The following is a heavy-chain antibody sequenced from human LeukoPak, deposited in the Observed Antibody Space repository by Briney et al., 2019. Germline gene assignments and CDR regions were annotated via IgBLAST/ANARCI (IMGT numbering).Heavy chain of an antibody. V-gene: IGHV3-23*01. CDR1: GFTFSSCA. CDR2: ISGSGGRT. CDR3: AKDPKFYDYPRAFDI. Sequence: GGSLRLSCAASGFTFSSCAMSWVRQAPGKGLEWVSAISGSGGRTYYADSVKGRFTISRDNSKNTLFLQMNSLRAEDTAVYYCAKDPKFYDYPRAFDIWGQGTMVTVSS. J-gene: IGHJ3*02. D-gene: IGHD3-16*01.